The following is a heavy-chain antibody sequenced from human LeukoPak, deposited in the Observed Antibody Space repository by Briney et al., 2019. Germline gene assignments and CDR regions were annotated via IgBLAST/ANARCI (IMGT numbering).Heavy chain of an antibody. Sequence: GGSLRLSCAASGFTVSSNYVSWVRQTPGKGLEWVSVIYSGGSTYYADSLKGRITISRDNAKNTVYLQMNSLRAEDTAVYYCARLPTGDYWGQGTLVTVSS. CDR2: IYSGGST. CDR1: GFTVSSNY. J-gene: IGHJ4*02. V-gene: IGHV3-53*01. CDR3: ARLPTGDY.